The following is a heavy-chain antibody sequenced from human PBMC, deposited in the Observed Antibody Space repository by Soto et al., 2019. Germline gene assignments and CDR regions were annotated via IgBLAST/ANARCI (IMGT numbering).Heavy chain of an antibody. V-gene: IGHV1-69*13. CDR1: GGTFSSYA. CDR3: ARSQERITIFGVVPGGHYYYYGMDV. CDR2: IIPIFGTA. D-gene: IGHD3-3*01. J-gene: IGHJ6*02. Sequence: ASVKVSCKASGGTFSSYAISWVRQAPGQGLEWMGGIIPIFGTANYAQKFQGRVTITADESTSTAYMELSSLRSEDTAVYYCARSQERITIFGVVPGGHYYYYGMDVWGQGTTVTVSS.